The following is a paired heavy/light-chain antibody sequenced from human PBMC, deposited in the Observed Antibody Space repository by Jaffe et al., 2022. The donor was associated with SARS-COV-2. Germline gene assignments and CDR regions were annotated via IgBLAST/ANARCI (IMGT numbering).Light chain of an antibody. Sequence: DVVMTQSPLSLPVTLGQPASISCRSSQSLVYSDGNTYLNWFQQRPGQSPRRLIYKVSNRDSGVPDRFSGSGSGTDFTLKISRVEAEDVGVYYCMQGTHWPKTFGQGTKVEIK. J-gene: IGKJ1*01. CDR3: MQGTHWPKT. V-gene: IGKV2-30*01. CDR2: KVS. CDR1: QSLVYSDGNTY.
Heavy chain of an antibody. J-gene: IGHJ6*02. V-gene: IGHV3-11*01. Sequence: QVQLVESGGGLVKPGGSLRLSCAASGFTFSDYYMSWIRQAPGKGLEWVSYISSSGSTIYYADSVKGRFTISRDNAKNSLYLQMNSLRAEDTAVYYCGREGLDSYGDYEGLLTYYYYGMDVWGQGTTVTVSS. CDR2: ISSSGSTI. D-gene: IGHD4-17*01. CDR1: GFTFSDYY. CDR3: GREGLDSYGDYEGLLTYYYYGMDV.